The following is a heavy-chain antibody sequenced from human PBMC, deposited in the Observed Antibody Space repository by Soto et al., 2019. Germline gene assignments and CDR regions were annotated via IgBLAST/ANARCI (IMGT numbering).Heavy chain of an antibody. CDR1: GFTFGSYA. J-gene: IGHJ6*02. Sequence: QVQLVESGGGVVQPGRSLRLSCAASGFTFGSYAMHWVRQAPGKGLEWMSVTSYVGSDKYYADSVRGRFTISRDNSKNTLYLQMNSLRPEDTAVYYCARPRASTDYFFYYGMDVWGQGTAVTVSS. V-gene: IGHV3-30-3*01. CDR2: TSYVGSDK. CDR3: ARPRASTDYFFYYGMDV.